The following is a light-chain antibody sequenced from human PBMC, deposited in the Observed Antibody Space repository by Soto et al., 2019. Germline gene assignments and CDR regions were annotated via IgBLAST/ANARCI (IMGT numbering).Light chain of an antibody. CDR3: SSFVHRNNLL. V-gene: IGLV2-8*01. Sequence: SALTQPPSASGSPGQSVTISCTGTSDDIGSYNYVSWYQQHAGNAPKLIIYEVNKRPSGVPSRFSGSKSGNTASLTVSGLQAEDEAVYYCSSFVHRNNLLFGGGTKVTVL. CDR1: SDDIGSYNY. CDR2: EVN. J-gene: IGLJ2*01.